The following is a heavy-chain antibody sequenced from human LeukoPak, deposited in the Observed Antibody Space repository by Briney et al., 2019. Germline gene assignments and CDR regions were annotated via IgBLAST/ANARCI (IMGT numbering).Heavy chain of an antibody. J-gene: IGHJ4*02. CDR1: GGSISSSSYY. CDR2: IYYIGST. D-gene: IGHD6-19*01. CDR3: AGSIALAGIFSDY. Sequence: SETLSLTCTVSGGSISSSSYYWAWIRQPPGKELEWIGSIYYIGSTYYNPSLKSRVTISVDTSKNQFSLKLSSVTAADTAVYYCAGSIALAGIFSDYWGQGTLVTVSS. V-gene: IGHV4-39*07.